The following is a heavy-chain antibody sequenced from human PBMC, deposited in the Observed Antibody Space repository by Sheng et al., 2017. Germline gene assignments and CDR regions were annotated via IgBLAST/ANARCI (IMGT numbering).Heavy chain of an antibody. V-gene: IGHV3-30*03. D-gene: IGHD3-10*01. CDR1: GLPFSNYG. J-gene: IGHJ4*02. CDR2: ISHDALNI. Sequence: QVQLVESGGDVVQPGRSLRLSCAATGLPFSNYGMHWVRQAPGKGLEWVAVISHDALNIYYGDSVKGRFTISRDDSKNTVYLQMNSLRPEDTAVYFCARDHGDTEGYWGQGTLVTVSS. CDR3: ARDHGDTEGY.